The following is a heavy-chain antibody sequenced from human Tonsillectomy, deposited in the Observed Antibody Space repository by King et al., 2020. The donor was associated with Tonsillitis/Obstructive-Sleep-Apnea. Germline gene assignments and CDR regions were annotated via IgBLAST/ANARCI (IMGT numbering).Heavy chain of an antibody. V-gene: IGHV3-11*05. J-gene: IGHJ4*02. CDR3: ARVDCSSTSCYPNFDY. CDR2: ITSSSYT. D-gene: IGHD2-2*01. CDR1: GFTFSDYY. Sequence: VQLVESGGDLVKPGGSLRLSCAASGFTFSDYYMSWIRQAPGKGLEWVSYITSSSYTNYADSVKGRFTISRDNTKNSLYLQMNSLRAEDTAVYYCARVDCSSTSCYPNFDYWGQGTLVTVSS.